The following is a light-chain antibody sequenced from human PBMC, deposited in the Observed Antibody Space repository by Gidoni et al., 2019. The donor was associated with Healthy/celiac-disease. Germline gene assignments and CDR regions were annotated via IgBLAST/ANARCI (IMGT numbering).Light chain of an antibody. J-gene: IGLJ3*02. CDR1: NIGSKS. CDR3: QVWDSSSDHWV. Sequence: SYVLTQPPSVSVAPGQTARITCGGNNIGSKSVPWYQQKPGQAPVLVVYDDSDRPSGIPARFSGSNSGNTATLTISRVEAGDEADYYSQVWDSSSDHWVFGGGTKLTVL. CDR2: DDS. V-gene: IGLV3-21*02.